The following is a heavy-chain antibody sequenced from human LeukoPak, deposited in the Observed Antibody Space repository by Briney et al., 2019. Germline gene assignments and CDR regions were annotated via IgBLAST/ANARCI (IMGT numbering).Heavy chain of an antibody. CDR3: ARDGSPYCSSTSCYAH. V-gene: IGHV3-66*01. D-gene: IGHD2-2*01. CDR2: IYSGGST. J-gene: IGHJ4*02. Sequence: GGSLRLSCAASGFTVSGNYMSWVRQAPGKGLEWVSVIYSGGSTYYADSVKGRFTISRDNSKNTLYLQMNSLRAEDTAVYYCARDGSPYCSSTSCYAHWGQGTLVTVSP. CDR1: GFTVSGNY.